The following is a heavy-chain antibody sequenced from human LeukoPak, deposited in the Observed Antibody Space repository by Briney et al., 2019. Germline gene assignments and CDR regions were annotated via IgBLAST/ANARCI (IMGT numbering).Heavy chain of an antibody. CDR2: IYHSGST. V-gene: IGHV4-38-2*02. CDR1: GYSISSGYY. Sequence: SETLSLTCTVSGYSISSGYYWGWIRQPPGKGLEWIGSIYHSGSTYYNPSLKSRVTISVDTSKNQFSLKLSSVTAADTAVYYCARDVSRTHGIDYWGQGTLVTVSS. J-gene: IGHJ4*02. D-gene: IGHD2-2*01. CDR3: ARDVSRTHGIDY.